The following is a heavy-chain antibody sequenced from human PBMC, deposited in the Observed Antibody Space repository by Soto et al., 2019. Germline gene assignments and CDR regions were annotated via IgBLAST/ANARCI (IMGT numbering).Heavy chain of an antibody. Sequence: ASVKVSCKASGYTFTSYAMHWVRQAPGQRLEWMGWINAGNGNTKYSQKFQGRVTITRDTSASTAYMELSSLRSEDAAVYYCAXVMYYYDSSGSFDPWGQGTLVTVSS. J-gene: IGHJ5*02. CDR3: AXVMYYYDSSGSFDP. CDR1: GYTFTSYA. D-gene: IGHD3-22*01. V-gene: IGHV1-3*01. CDR2: INAGNGNT.